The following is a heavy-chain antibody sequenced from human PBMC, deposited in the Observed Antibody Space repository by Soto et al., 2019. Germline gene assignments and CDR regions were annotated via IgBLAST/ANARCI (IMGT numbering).Heavy chain of an antibody. CDR3: ARGSWDDVSGHYYMDV. J-gene: IGHJ6*03. D-gene: IGHD1-1*01. CDR1: GDSVSSNSAA. V-gene: IGHV6-1*01. CDR2: TYYRPKWYS. Sequence: PSQTLSLTCDISGDSVSSNSAAWNWIRQTPSRGFEWLGRTYYRPKWYSNYAISVKSRVPVNPDTFKNQFSLPLNSVTPEDTAVYYCARGSWDDVSGHYYMDVWGKGTTVTVSS.